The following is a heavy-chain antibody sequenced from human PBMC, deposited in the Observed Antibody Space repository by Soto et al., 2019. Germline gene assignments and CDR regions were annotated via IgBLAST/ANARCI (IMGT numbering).Heavy chain of an antibody. CDR2: IKSYTDGGTT. D-gene: IGHD4-17*01. CDR1: GLTVSGVY. CDR3: TVGHYGG. J-gene: IGHJ4*02. Sequence: GSLRLSCAAPGLTVSGVYMSWARQAPGKGLEWVGHIKSYTDGGTTDYAAPVKGRFTISRDDSKNRLYLQMNSLKTEDTAVYYCTVGHYGGWGQGTLVTVSS. V-gene: IGHV3-15*01.